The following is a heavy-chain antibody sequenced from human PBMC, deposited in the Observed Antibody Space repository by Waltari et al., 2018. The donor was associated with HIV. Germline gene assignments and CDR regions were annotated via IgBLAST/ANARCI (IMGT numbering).Heavy chain of an antibody. D-gene: IGHD3-22*01. CDR2: IRSNAYGGAT. V-gene: IGHV3-49*04. Sequence: TASGFIFGDYPMSWVGRAPGKGLEWVIFIRSNAYGGATEYAASVKGRFTFSRDDSKNIAYLQMNSLKTEDTAVYYCAREISYYDSSGYPDYWGQGTLVTVSS. CDR1: GFIFGDYP. CDR3: AREISYYDSSGYPDY. J-gene: IGHJ4*02.